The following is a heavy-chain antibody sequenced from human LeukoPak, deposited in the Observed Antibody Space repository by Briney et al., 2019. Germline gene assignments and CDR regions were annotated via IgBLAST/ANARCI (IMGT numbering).Heavy chain of an antibody. CDR3: ARVYYDSSGYYYFDY. V-gene: IGHV4-34*01. D-gene: IGHD3-22*01. CDR1: GGSFSGYY. Sequence: KPSETLSLTCAVYGGSFSGYYWSWIRQPPGKGLEWIGEINHSGSTNYNPSLKSRVTISVDTSKSQFSLKLSSVTAADTAVYYCARVYYDSSGYYYFDYWGQGTLVTVSS. CDR2: INHSGST. J-gene: IGHJ4*02.